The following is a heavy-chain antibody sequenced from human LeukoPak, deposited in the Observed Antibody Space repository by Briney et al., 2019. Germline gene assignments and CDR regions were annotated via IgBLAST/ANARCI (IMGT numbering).Heavy chain of an antibody. J-gene: IGHJ3*02. V-gene: IGHV4-39*01. Sequence: PSETLSLTCTVSGGSISSSSYYWGWIRQPPGKGLEWIGSIYYSGSTYYNPSLKSRVTISVDTSKNQFSLKLSSVTAADTAVYYCASAKIKVLRYFDWLRNGAFDIWGQGTMVTVSS. D-gene: IGHD3-9*01. CDR1: GGSISSSSYY. CDR2: IYYSGST. CDR3: ASAKIKVLRYFDWLRNGAFDI.